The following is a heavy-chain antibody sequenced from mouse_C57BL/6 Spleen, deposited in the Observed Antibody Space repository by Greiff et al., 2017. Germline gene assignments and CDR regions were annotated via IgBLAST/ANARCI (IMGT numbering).Heavy chain of an antibody. CDR1: GFTFSSYA. J-gene: IGHJ2*01. CDR3: TRDGTTVVRGYFDY. CDR2: ISSGGDYI. V-gene: IGHV5-9-1*02. D-gene: IGHD1-1*01. Sequence: EVQGVESGEGLVKPGGSLKLSCAASGFTFSSYAMSWVRQTPEKRLEWVAYISSGGDYIYYADTVKGRFTISRDNARHTLYLQMSSLKSEDTAMYYCTRDGTTVVRGYFDYWGQGTTLTVSS.